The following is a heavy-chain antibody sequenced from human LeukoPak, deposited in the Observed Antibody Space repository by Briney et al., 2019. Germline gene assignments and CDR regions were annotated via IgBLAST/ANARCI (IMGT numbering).Heavy chain of an antibody. CDR2: IYNAATT. CDR3: ARVTTAWYVIGY. V-gene: IGHV4-4*08. D-gene: IGHD6-13*01. CDR1: GGSISSYY. J-gene: IGHJ4*02. Sequence: SETLSLTCTVSGGSISSYYWSWIRQPPGKGLEWLGFIYNAATTNYNPSLKSRVTISVDTSKNQFSLRLSSVTAADTAIYYCARVTTAWYVIGYWGQGALVTVSS.